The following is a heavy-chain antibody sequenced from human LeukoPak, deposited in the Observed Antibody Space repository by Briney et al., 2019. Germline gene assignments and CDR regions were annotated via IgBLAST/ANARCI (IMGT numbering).Heavy chain of an antibody. CDR2: INLNGNMK. D-gene: IGHD6-13*01. CDR1: GFTFNDYW. CDR3: TREKSAADH. J-gene: IGHJ4*02. Sequence: GGSLRLSCAVSGFTFNDYWMSWVRQAPGKGLEWVANINLNGNMKYYVDSVKGRFTISRDNAKGAVFLQMNSLRGEDTAIYYCTREKSAADHWGQGTLVTVSS. V-gene: IGHV3-7*01.